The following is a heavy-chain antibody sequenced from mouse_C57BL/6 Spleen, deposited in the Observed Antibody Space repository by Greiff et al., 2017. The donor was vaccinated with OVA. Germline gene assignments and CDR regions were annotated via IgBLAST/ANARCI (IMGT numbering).Heavy chain of an antibody. CDR3: ASSIYVGVSAY. J-gene: IGHJ3*01. D-gene: IGHD2-3*01. CDR1: GFSLTSYG. CDR2: IWGVGST. Sequence: VKLVESGPGLVAPSQSLSITCTVSGFSLTSYGVDWVRPSPGKGLEWLGVIWGVGSTNYNSALKSRLSISKDNSKSQVFLQMNSLQTDDTAMYYCASSIYVGVSAYWGEGSLGTVSA. V-gene: IGHV2-6*01.